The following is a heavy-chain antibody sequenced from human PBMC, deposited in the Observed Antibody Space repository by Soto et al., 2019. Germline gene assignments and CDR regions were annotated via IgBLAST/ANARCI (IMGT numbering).Heavy chain of an antibody. V-gene: IGHV3-7*03. CDR2: IKQDVSER. D-gene: IGHD2-21*02. CDR1: RFTFTSYW. CDR3: VREGALEVMAALPLHSSGRDA. Sequence: PWGSLRLSCAASRFTFTSYWMSWVRQAPGKGLEWVANIKQDVSERYYVDSVKGRFKISRDNAKNSLFLQMNNLRADDTAVYFCVREGALEVMAALPLHSSGRDARGQRTRVTVS. J-gene: IGHJ3*01.